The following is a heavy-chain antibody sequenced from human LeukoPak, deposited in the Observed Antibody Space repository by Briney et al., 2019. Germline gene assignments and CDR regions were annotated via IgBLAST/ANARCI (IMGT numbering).Heavy chain of an antibody. CDR2: IIPILGIA. CDR1: GGTFSSYA. Sequence: SVKVSCKASGGTFSSYAICWVRQAPGQGLEWMGRIIPILGIANYAQKFQGRVTITADKSTSTAYMELSSLRSEDTAVYYCAIALLTGYSLWGQGTLVTVSS. J-gene: IGHJ4*02. V-gene: IGHV1-69*04. D-gene: IGHD3-9*01. CDR3: AIALLTGYSL.